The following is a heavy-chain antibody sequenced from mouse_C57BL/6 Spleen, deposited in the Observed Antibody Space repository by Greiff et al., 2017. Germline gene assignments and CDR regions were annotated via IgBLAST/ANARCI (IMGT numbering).Heavy chain of an antibody. CDR2: IHPNSGGT. V-gene: IGHV1-64*01. Sequence: VKLMESGAELVKPGASVKLSCKASGYTFTSYWMHWVKQRPGQGLEWIGIIHPNSGGTNYNEKFKGKDTLTVDKSSSTAYMQLSSLTSEDSAVYYCARRGHITTVVATDWYIDVWGKGTTVTVSS. CDR1: GYTFTSYW. CDR3: ARRGHITTVVATDWYIDV. D-gene: IGHD1-1*01. J-gene: IGHJ1*03.